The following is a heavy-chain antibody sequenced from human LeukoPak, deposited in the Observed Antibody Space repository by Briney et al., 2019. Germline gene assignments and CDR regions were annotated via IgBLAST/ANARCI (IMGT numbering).Heavy chain of an antibody. CDR2: IYYSGST. Sequence: SETLSLTCTVSGGSISSGGYYWSWIRQHPGKGLEWIGYIYYSGSTYYNPSLKSRVTISVDTSKNQFSLKLSSVTAADTAVYYCARGIAARPGGPDYWSQGTLVTVSS. V-gene: IGHV4-31*03. CDR3: ARGIAARPGGPDY. D-gene: IGHD6-6*01. J-gene: IGHJ4*02. CDR1: GGSISSGGYY.